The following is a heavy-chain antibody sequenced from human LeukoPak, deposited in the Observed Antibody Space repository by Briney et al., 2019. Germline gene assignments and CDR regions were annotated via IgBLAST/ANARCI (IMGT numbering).Heavy chain of an antibody. J-gene: IGHJ6*03. CDR3: ARGGFPNYYYYMDV. D-gene: IGHD6-25*01. CDR2: IYSGGST. V-gene: IGHV3-53*01. Sequence: GGSLRLSCAASGFTVSSNYMSWVRQAPGKGLEWVSVIYSGGSTYYADSVKGRFTISRDNSKNTLYLQMNSLRAEDTAVYYCARGGFPNYYYYMDVWGKGTTVTVSS. CDR1: GFTVSSNY.